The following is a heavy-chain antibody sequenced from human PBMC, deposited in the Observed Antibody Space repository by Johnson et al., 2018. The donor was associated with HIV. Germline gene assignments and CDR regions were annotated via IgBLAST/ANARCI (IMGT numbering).Heavy chain of an antibody. V-gene: IGHV3-66*01. CDR2: ISRGGST. CDR3: AKDLETGDDYVWGSYQLGAFDI. D-gene: IGHD3-16*02. CDR1: GFTVSSNY. J-gene: IGHJ3*02. Sequence: MLLVESGGGLVQPGGSLRLSCAASGFTVSSNYMSWVRQGPGKGLEWVSVISRGGSTYYADSVQGRFPLSSDSSNNTLYLQMNSLRAEDTAVYYCAKDLETGDDYVWGSYQLGAFDIWGQGTMVTVSS.